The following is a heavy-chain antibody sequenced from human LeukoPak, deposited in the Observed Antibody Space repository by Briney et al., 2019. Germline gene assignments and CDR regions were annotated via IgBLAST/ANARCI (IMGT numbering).Heavy chain of an antibody. J-gene: IGHJ4*02. CDR2: IIPILGIA. V-gene: IGHV1-69*04. D-gene: IGHD6-13*01. CDR1: GYTFTNYG. CDR3: ARDPFYLGYSSSWFDY. Sequence: SVKVSCKASGYTFTNYGISWLRQAPGQGLEWMGRIIPILGIANYAQKFQGRVTIIADKSTSTAYMELSSLRSEDTAVYYCARDPFYLGYSSSWFDYWGQGTLVTVSS.